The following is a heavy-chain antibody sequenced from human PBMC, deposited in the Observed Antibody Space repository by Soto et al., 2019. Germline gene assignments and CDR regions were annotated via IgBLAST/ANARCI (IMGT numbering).Heavy chain of an antibody. Sequence: GGSLRLSCAASGFTFSSYGMHGVRQAPGKGLEWVAVISYDGSNKYYADSVKGRFTISRDNSKNTLYLQMNSLRAEDTAVYYCAKQGVRYCSSTSCYDWFDPWGQGTLVTVSS. D-gene: IGHD2-2*01. J-gene: IGHJ5*02. CDR1: GFTFSSYG. CDR2: ISYDGSNK. V-gene: IGHV3-30*18. CDR3: AKQGVRYCSSTSCYDWFDP.